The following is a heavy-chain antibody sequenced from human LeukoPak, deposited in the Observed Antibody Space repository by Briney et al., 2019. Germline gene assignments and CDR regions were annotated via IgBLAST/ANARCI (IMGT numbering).Heavy chain of an antibody. Sequence: GGSLRLSCAASAFSVSDYWMHWVRQVAGKGLVWVSRIESDGTTTYADSVKGRVTISRDTAKNTFYLQMSSLRDEDTAMYFCARTLPGSFFDIWGQGSLVTVSS. V-gene: IGHV3-74*01. D-gene: IGHD3-10*01. CDR3: ARTLPGSFFDI. J-gene: IGHJ4*02. CDR2: IESDGTTT. CDR1: AFSVSDYW.